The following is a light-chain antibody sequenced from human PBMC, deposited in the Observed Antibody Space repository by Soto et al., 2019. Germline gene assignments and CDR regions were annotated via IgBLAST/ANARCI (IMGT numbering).Light chain of an antibody. J-gene: IGLJ1*01. CDR3: NSFTNSNTYV. CDR1: SSDIGTYNR. CDR2: EVN. V-gene: IGLV2-18*02. Sequence: QSVLTQPASVSGSPGQSITISCIGTSSDIGTYNRVSWYQQPPGTAPKLIIYEVNNRPSGVPDRFSGSKSGNTASLIISGLQAQDEADYYCNSFTNSNTYVLGNGTKVT.